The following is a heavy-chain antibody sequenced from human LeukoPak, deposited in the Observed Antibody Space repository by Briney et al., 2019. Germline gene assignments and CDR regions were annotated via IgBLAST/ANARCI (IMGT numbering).Heavy chain of an antibody. CDR2: IVVGSGNT. J-gene: IGHJ6*04. V-gene: IGHV1-58*01. Sequence: SVKVSCKASGFTFTSSAVQWVRQARGQRLEWIGWIVVGSGNTNYAQKFQERVTITRDTSTSTAYMELSSLRSEDTAVYYCAAPDTAKSWYYYGMDVWGKGTTVTVSS. D-gene: IGHD5-18*01. CDR3: AAPDTAKSWYYYGMDV. CDR1: GFTFTSSA.